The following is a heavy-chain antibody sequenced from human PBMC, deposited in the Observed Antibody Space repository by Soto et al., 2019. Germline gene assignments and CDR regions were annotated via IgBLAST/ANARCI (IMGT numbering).Heavy chain of an antibody. CDR1: GFTFRSYV. Sequence: QVQLVESGGGVVQPGTSLRVSCVGSGFTFRSYVIHWVRQAPGKVLEWVALTSYDGSDKYYGDSVRGRFTISRDNSRNTVDLQMDSLSIEDTALCYCARWGTTGGLDVWGQGTLVSVSS. V-gene: IGHV3-30*19. D-gene: IGHD3-16*01. J-gene: IGHJ1*01. CDR2: TSYDGSDK. CDR3: ARWGTTGGLDV.